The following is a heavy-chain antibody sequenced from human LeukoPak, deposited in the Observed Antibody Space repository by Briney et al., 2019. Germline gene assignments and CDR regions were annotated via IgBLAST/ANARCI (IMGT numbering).Heavy chain of an antibody. D-gene: IGHD6-19*01. V-gene: IGHV4-34*01. CDR3: VYSSGWYYFDY. J-gene: IGHJ4*02. Sequence: SSETLSLTCAVYGGSFSGYYWSWIRQPPGKGLEWIGEINHSGSTNYNPSLKSRVTISVDTSKNQFSLKLSSVTAADTAVYYCVYSSGWYYFDYRGQGTLVTVSS. CDR1: GGSFSGYY. CDR2: INHSGST.